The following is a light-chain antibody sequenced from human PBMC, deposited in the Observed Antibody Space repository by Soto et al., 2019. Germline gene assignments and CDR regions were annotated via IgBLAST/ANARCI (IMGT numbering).Light chain of an antibody. CDR3: HQRSNWPGT. CDR2: DVS. J-gene: IGKJ2*01. Sequence: EIVLTQSPATLSLSPGERAILSCRASQSVSSDLAWYQHKPGQAPRLLIHDVSNRATGIPARFSGSGSGTDFTLTISSLEPEDFAVYYCHQRSNWPGTFGQGTKLEVK. CDR1: QSVSSD. V-gene: IGKV3-11*01.